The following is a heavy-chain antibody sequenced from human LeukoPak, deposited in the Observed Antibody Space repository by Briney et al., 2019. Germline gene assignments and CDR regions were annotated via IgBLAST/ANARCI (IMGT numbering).Heavy chain of an antibody. CDR3: AAALAASPFDY. D-gene: IGHD6-13*01. CDR1: GYTFTSYD. CDR2: MNPNSGNT. Sequence: ASVKVSCKASGYTFTSYDINWVRQATGQGVEWMGWMNPNSGNTGYAQKFQGRVTITRNTSISTAYMELSSLRSEDTAVYYCAAALAASPFDYWGQGTLVTVSS. J-gene: IGHJ4*02. V-gene: IGHV1-8*03.